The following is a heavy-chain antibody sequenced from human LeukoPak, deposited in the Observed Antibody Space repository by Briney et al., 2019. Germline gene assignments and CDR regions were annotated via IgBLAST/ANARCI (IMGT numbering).Heavy chain of an antibody. CDR1: GYTFTSSD. Sequence: ASVKVSCKASGYTFTSSDINWVREATGQGLEWLGYMDPNSGKTVYAHKFQGRVTITRNTSISTVYMELSSLRPEDTAIYYCARDLPQKDYGDYPDYWGQGTLVTVSS. J-gene: IGHJ4*02. V-gene: IGHV1-8*03. CDR2: MDPNSGKT. D-gene: IGHD4-17*01. CDR3: ARDLPQKDYGDYPDY.